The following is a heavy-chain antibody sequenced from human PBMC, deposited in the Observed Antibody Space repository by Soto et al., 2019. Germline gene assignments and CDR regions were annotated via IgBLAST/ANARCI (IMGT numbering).Heavy chain of an antibody. CDR2: IYDSGST. CDR3: ARDTHYDFWSGYSTKWFDP. CDR1: GGSVSSGRYY. Sequence: SETVSLTCTVSGGSVSSGRYYWSWIRQPPGKGREWIGYIYDSGSTNYNPSLMSRVTISVDTSKNQFSLKLRSETAADTAVYYCARDTHYDFWSGYSTKWFDPWGQGTLVTVSS. D-gene: IGHD3-3*01. J-gene: IGHJ5*02. V-gene: IGHV4-61*01.